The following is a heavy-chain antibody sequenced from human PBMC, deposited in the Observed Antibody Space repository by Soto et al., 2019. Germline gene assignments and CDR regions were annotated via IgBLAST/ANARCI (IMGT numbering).Heavy chain of an antibody. Sequence: EVHLLESGGGLVQPGGSQRLSCAASGFSFNIYAMKWVRQAPGKGLECVSAISAGGGNTYYADSVKGRFTISRDNSKNTLYLQMNSLRADDTAVYYCAKAPTYDYYYYMDVWGKGTTVTVSS. CDR2: ISAGGGNT. CDR1: GFSFNIYA. CDR3: AKAPTYDYYYYMDV. J-gene: IGHJ6*03. V-gene: IGHV3-23*01.